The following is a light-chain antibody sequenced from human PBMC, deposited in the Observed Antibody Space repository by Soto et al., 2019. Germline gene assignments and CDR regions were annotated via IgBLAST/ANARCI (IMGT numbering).Light chain of an antibody. CDR2: DAS. J-gene: IGKJ4*01. V-gene: IGKV3-11*01. Sequence: VXIQXPXTLSLSPGERATLSCRASQTVSRYLAWFQQKPGQPPRLLIYDASNRATGIPARFSGSGSGTDYTLTISSLEPEDFAVYYCQQRSTWPLLTFGGGTKVEI. CDR3: QQRSTWPLLT. CDR1: QTVSRY.